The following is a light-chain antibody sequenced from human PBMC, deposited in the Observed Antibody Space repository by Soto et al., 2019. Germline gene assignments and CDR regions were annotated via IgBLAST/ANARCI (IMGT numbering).Light chain of an antibody. CDR2: GAA. J-gene: IGKJ1*01. CDR3: QQYGNSPQA. Sequence: SQSLGTVSLYKGERATLSCRSSQSVMSSYLAWSQQKPGQAPRLLMYGAASRATGIPDRFSGSGSGTGFSLAISRLEPEDFAVYFSQQYGNSPQAFGQGSMV. CDR1: QSVMSSY. V-gene: IGKV3-20*01.